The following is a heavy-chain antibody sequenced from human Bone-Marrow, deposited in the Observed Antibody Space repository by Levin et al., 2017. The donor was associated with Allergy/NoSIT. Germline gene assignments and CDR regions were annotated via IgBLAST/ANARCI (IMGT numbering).Heavy chain of an antibody. J-gene: IGHJ3*02. CDR2: ISSANKYI. Sequence: SGGSLRLSCAASGFTFSSYSMNWVRQAPGKGLEWVSSISSANKYIYSADSVKGRFTISRDNAKNSLYLQMNSLRVEDTAVYYCARDPAGYDSSGYYSRVAFDMWGQGTMVTVSS. D-gene: IGHD3-22*01. CDR1: GFTFSSYS. V-gene: IGHV3-21*01. CDR3: ARDPAGYDSSGYYSRVAFDM.